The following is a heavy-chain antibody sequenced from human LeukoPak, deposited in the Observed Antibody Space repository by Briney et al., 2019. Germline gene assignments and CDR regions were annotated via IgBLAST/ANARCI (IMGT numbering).Heavy chain of an antibody. V-gene: IGHV4-59*01. CDR1: GGSISIYY. CDR2: VYNSGST. CDR3: VRDRKLNY. J-gene: IGHJ4*02. Sequence: PSETLSLTCTVSGGSISIYYWSWIRQPPGKGLEWIGYVYNSGSTDYNPSLKSRVTISADTSKNQFSLRLSSVTAADTAVYYCVRDRKLNYWGQGTLVTVSS.